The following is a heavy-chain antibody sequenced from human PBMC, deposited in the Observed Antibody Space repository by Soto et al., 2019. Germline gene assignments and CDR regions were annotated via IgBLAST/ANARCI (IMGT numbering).Heavy chain of an antibody. CDR1: GFIFDTYW. D-gene: IGHD6-25*01. Sequence: EVQLVESGGGLVQPGGSLRLSCAASGFIFDTYWMSWVRQAPGKGLQWVASMNEDGSDIYYVDSVKGRFTISRDNAKNSVFLQMNSLRAEDTALYYCARGYSGEDYWGQGPLVTVSS. CDR3: ARGYSGEDY. J-gene: IGHJ4*02. CDR2: MNEDGSDI. V-gene: IGHV3-7*01.